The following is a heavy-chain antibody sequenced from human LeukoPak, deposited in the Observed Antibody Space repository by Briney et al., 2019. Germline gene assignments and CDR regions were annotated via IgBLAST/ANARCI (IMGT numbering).Heavy chain of an antibody. J-gene: IGHJ4*02. Sequence: SETLSLTCSVSSGSFSSSRTYWGWIRQPPGKGLEWIGFMYYRGSTYYNPSLKNRVAISVDTSKNQFSLKLSSVTAADTAVYYCARELNNYFVFWGQGTLVTVSS. CDR1: SGSFSSSRTY. V-gene: IGHV4-39*07. CDR2: MYYRGST. D-gene: IGHD4/OR15-4a*01. CDR3: ARELNNYFVF.